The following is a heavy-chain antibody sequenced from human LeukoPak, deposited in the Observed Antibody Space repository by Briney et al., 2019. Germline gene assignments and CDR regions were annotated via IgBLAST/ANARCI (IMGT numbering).Heavy chain of an antibody. CDR1: GYSFTSYW. V-gene: IGHV5-51*01. D-gene: IGHD3-22*01. Sequence: GESLKISCKGSGYSFTSYWIGWVRQMPGKGLEWMGIIYPGDSDTRYSPSFQGQVTISADKSISTAYLQWSSLKASDTAMYYCATVSSYYYGSSGNFDYWGQGTLVTVSS. CDR3: ATVSSYYYGSSGNFDY. J-gene: IGHJ4*02. CDR2: IYPGDSDT.